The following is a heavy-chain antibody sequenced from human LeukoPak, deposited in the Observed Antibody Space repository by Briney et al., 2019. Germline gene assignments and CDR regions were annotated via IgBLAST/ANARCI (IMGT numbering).Heavy chain of an antibody. CDR3: ARDEGGAFDI. CDR1: GFTVSSNY. V-gene: IGHV3-66*01. CDR2: IYSGGST. J-gene: IGHJ3*02. D-gene: IGHD3-16*01. Sequence: PGGSLRLSCAASGFTVSSNYMSWLRQAPAKGLEWVSVIYSGGSTYYADSVKGRFTISRDNSKNTLYLQMNSLRAEDTAVYYCARDEGGAFDIWGQGTMVTVSS.